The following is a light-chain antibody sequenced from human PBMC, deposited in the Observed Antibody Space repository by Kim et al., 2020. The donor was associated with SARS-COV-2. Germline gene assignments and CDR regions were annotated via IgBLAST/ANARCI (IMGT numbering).Light chain of an antibody. CDR3: QQYNNWSLT. J-gene: IGKJ1*01. CDR2: GAS. V-gene: IGKV3-15*01. CDR1: QDIRSN. Sequence: EVGMTQSPATLSVSPGERATLSCRASQDIRSNLAWYQQKPGQSPRLLVYGASSRATGLPARFSASGSGTEFTLTISSLQSEDFALYYCQQYNNWSLTFGQGTKVDIK.